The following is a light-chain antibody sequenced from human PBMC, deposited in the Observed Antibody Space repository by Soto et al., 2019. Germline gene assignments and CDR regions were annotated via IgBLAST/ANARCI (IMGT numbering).Light chain of an antibody. V-gene: IGLV2-11*01. Sequence: SDLTQPRSVSGSHGQSVAISCTGTSSDVGGYNYVSWYQQHPGKAPKLMIYDVNKRPSGVPDRFSGSKSGNTASLTISGLQAEDEDDYYCCPFAGEPYVFGTGNKVTV. CDR3: CPFAGEPYV. CDR1: SSDVGGYNY. CDR2: DVN. J-gene: IGLJ1*01.